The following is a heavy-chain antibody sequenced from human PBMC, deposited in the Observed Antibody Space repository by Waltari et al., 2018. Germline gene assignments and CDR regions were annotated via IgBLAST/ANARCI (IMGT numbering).Heavy chain of an antibody. Sequence: EVQLVESGGGLVQPGGSLRLSCAASGFTFSSYWMHWVRQAPGKGLVWVSRINSDGSSTYYADSVKGRFTISRDNSKNTLYLQMNSLRAEDTAVYYCARGSRYFDWPWDYYGMDVWGQGTTVTVSS. CDR2: INSDGSST. V-gene: IGHV3-74*01. J-gene: IGHJ6*02. CDR1: GFTFSSYW. D-gene: IGHD3-9*01. CDR3: ARGSRYFDWPWDYYGMDV.